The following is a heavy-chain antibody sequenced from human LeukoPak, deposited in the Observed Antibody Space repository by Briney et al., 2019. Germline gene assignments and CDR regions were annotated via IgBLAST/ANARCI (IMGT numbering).Heavy chain of an antibody. Sequence: GGSLRLSCAASGFTFSSYSMNWVRQAPGKGLEWVSYISSSSSTIYYADSVKGRFTISRDNAKNSLYLQMNSLRAEDTAVYYCARDWTHRSFDIWGQGTMVTVSS. CDR3: ARDWTHRSFDI. J-gene: IGHJ3*02. D-gene: IGHD3/OR15-3a*01. CDR2: ISSSSSTI. V-gene: IGHV3-48*04. CDR1: GFTFSSYS.